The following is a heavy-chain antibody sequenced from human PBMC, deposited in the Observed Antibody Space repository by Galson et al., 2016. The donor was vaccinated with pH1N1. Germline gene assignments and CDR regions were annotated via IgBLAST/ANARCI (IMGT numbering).Heavy chain of an antibody. V-gene: IGHV3-9*01. CDR2: ISWNSGSK. D-gene: IGHD3-10*01. J-gene: IGHJ4*02. CDR1: GFTFDDYA. Sequence: SLRLSCAASGFTFDDYAMHWVRQAPGKGLEWVSNISWNSGSKGYAGSVKGRFTISRDNAKNSLYLQMNSLRAEDTALYYCAKDRDYYGSGPTDYWGQGTLVTVSS. CDR3: AKDRDYYGSGPTDY.